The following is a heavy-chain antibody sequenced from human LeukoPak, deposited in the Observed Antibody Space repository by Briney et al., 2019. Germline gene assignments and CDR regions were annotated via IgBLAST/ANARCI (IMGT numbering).Heavy chain of an antibody. J-gene: IGHJ4*02. V-gene: IGHV3-30*18. CDR1: GFTFSSYG. CDR2: ISYDGSNK. D-gene: IGHD3-3*01. Sequence: GRSLRLSCAASGFTFSSYGMHWVRQAPGKGLEWVAVISYDGSNKYYVDSVKGRFTISRDNSKNTLYLQMNSLRAEDTAVYYCAKRGPYVLRSSDPFDYWGQGTLVTVSS. CDR3: AKRGPYVLRSSDPFDY.